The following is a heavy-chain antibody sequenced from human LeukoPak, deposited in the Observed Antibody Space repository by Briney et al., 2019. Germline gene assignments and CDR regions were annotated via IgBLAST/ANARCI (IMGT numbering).Heavy chain of an antibody. CDR2: ISGGGGNT. V-gene: IGHV3-23*01. J-gene: IGHJ4*02. D-gene: IGHD1-1*01. Sequence: QAGGCLRLSCAASGFTFSSYAISWVRRAPGKGLEWVSAISGGGGNTYDVDSVKGRFSISRDNSTNTLYLQMNSLTAEHTAVYYCAKATGTFYYFDYWGQGALGTVSS. CDR3: AKATGTFYYFDY. CDR1: GFTFSSYA.